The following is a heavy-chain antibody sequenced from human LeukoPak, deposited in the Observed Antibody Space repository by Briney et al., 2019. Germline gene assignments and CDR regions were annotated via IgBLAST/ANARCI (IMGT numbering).Heavy chain of an antibody. J-gene: IGHJ4*02. Sequence: GGSLRLSCAASGFTFSSYAMNWVRQAPGKGLEWASAISASGGTTYYADSVRGRFTISRDNSKNTLYLQINSLRAEDTAVYYCAKVISAGIGDYYFDYWGQGTLVTVSS. CDR1: GFTFSSYA. CDR2: ISASGGTT. D-gene: IGHD4-17*01. CDR3: AKVISAGIGDYYFDY. V-gene: IGHV3-23*01.